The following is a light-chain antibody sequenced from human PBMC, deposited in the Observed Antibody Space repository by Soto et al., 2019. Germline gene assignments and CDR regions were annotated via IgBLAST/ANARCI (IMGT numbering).Light chain of an antibody. J-gene: IGLJ2*01. CDR3: CSFTSKRTLI. CDR2: EVR. V-gene: IGLV2-14*01. CDR1: LRDVGAYNL. Sequence: QSALTQPASVSGSPGQSITISCAGTLRDVGAYNLVSWYQKYPGRAPQLILYEVRNRPLGISFRFSGFKSGNTDSLTISGLQSEDEADYDCCSFTSKRTLIFGGETKLTFL.